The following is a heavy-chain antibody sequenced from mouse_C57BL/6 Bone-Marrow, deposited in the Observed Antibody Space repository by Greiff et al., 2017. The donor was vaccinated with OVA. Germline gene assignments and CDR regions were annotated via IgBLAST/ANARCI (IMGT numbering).Heavy chain of an antibody. V-gene: IGHV1-69*01. CDR1: GYTFTSYW. D-gene: IGHD2-3*01. CDR2: IDPSDSYT. Sequence: VQLQQPGAELVMPGASVKLSCKASGYTFTSYWMHWVKQRPGQGLEWIGEIDPSDSYTNYNQKFKGKSTLTVDKSSSTAYMQLSSLTSEDSAVYYCARDDGYYGSWYFDVWGTGTTVTVSS. J-gene: IGHJ1*03. CDR3: ARDDGYYGSWYFDV.